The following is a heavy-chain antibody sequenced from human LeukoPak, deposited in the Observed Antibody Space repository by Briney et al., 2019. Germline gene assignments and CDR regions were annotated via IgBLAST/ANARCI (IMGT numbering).Heavy chain of an antibody. D-gene: IGHD2-15*01. Sequence: GASVKVPRKASGYTFTGYYMHWVRQAPGQGLEWMGWINPNSGGTNYAQKFQGRVTMTRDTSISTAYMELSRLRSDDTAVYYCARECSGGSCHYYYGMDVWGQGTTVTVSS. J-gene: IGHJ6*02. CDR2: INPNSGGT. CDR1: GYTFTGYY. CDR3: ARECSGGSCHYYYGMDV. V-gene: IGHV1-2*02.